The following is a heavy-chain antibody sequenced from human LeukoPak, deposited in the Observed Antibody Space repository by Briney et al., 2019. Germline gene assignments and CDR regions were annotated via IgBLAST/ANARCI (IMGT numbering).Heavy chain of an antibody. V-gene: IGHV1-2*02. J-gene: IGHJ6*03. CDR3: ARDGSSSRDYYYYYMDV. CDR1: GYTFTGYY. Sequence: ASVKVSCKASGYTFTGYYMHWVRQAPGQGPEWMGWINPNSGGTNYAQKFQGRVTMTRDTSISTAYMELSRLRSDDTAVYYCARDGSSSRDYYYYYMDVWGKGTTVTVSS. D-gene: IGHD6-6*01. CDR2: INPNSGGT.